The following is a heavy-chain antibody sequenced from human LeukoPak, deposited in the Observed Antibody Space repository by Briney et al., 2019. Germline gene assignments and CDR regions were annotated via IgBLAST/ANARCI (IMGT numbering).Heavy chain of an antibody. CDR3: AKDGGLWVSAHWGDS. D-gene: IGHD7-27*01. Sequence: GGSLRLSCTASGFTFSSYTMSWVRQAPGKGLKWVSTITTGGPNTYYADSVKGRFTVSRDDSKNTLYLQMNSLRAEDTAVYYCAKDGGLWVSAHWGDSWGRGTLVAVSS. CDR1: GFTFSSYT. V-gene: IGHV3-23*01. J-gene: IGHJ4*02. CDR2: ITTGGPNT.